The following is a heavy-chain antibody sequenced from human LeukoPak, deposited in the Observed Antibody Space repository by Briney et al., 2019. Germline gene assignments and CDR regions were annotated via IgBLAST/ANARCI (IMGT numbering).Heavy chain of an antibody. CDR3: ARSLLPPWYFDL. D-gene: IGHD3-10*01. V-gene: IGHV4-59*08. J-gene: IGHJ2*01. Sequence: PSETLSLTCTVSGGSISSYYWSWIRQPPGKGLEWIGYIYYSGSTNSNPSLMSRVTISVDTSKNHFPLKLSSVTAADTAVYYCARSLLPPWYFDLWGRGTLVTVSS. CDR2: IYYSGST. CDR1: GGSISSYY.